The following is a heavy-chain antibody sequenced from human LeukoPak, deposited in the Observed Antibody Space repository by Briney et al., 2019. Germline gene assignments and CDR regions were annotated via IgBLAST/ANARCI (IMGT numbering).Heavy chain of an antibody. Sequence: PGRSLRLSCAASGFTFSSYGMHWVRQAPGKGLEWVAVISYGGSNKYYADSVKGRFTISRDNSKNTLYLQMNSLRAEDTAVYYCAKEYQLLLGYYYYGMDVWGQGTTVTVSS. CDR1: GFTFSSYG. D-gene: IGHD2-2*01. V-gene: IGHV3-30*18. CDR3: AKEYQLLLGYYYYGMDV. J-gene: IGHJ6*02. CDR2: ISYGGSNK.